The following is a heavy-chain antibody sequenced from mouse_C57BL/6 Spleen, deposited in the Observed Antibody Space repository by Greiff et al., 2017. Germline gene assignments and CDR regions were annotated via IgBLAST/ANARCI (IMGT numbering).Heavy chain of an antibody. CDR3: SVTVVASEAMDY. CDR2: IDPEDGET. J-gene: IGHJ4*01. D-gene: IGHD1-1*01. CDR1: GFNIKDYY. V-gene: IGHV14-2*01. Sequence: VQLQQSGAELVKPGASVKLSCTASGFNIKDYYMHWVKQRTEQGLEWIGMIDPEDGETKYAPKFQGQATITADTSSNTASLQLSSLTSEDTSVYYCSVTVVASEAMDYWGQGTSVTVSS.